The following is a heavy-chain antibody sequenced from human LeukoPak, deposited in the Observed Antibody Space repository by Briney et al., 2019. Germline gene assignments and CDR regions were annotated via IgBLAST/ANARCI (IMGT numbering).Heavy chain of an antibody. V-gene: IGHV4-34*01. CDR3: ARDDILTGYGSRYFDY. D-gene: IGHD3-9*01. J-gene: IGHJ4*02. Sequence: PSETLSLTCAVYGGSFSGYYWSWIRQPPGKGLEWIGEINHSGSTNYNPSLKSRVTISVDTSKNQFSLKLSSVTAADTAVYYCARDDILTGYGSRYFDYWGQGTLVTVSS. CDR2: INHSGST. CDR1: GGSFSGYY.